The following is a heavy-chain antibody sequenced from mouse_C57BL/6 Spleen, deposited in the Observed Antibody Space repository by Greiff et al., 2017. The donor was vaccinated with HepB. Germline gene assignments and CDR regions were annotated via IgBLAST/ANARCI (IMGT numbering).Heavy chain of an antibody. J-gene: IGHJ1*03. V-gene: IGHV1-39*01. CDR3: ARRDGSYWYFDV. D-gene: IGHD2-3*01. CDR1: GYSFTDYN. Sequence: EVKLVESGPELVKPGASVKISCKASGYSFTDYNMNWVKQSNGKSLEWIGVINPNYGTTSYNQKFKGKATLTVDQSSSTAYMQLNSLTSEDSAVYYCARRDGSYWYFDVWGTGTTVTVSS. CDR2: INPNYGTT.